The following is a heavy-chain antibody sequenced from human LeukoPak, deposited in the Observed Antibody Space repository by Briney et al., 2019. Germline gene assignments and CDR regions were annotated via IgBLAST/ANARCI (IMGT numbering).Heavy chain of an antibody. Sequence: GASVKVSCKASGYTFTSYYMHWVRQAPGQGLEWMGIINPSGGSTSYAQKFQGRVTMTRDMSTSTVYMELSSLRSEDTAVYYCARVEIQLWYRGAFDIWGQGTMVTVSS. CDR1: GYTFTSYY. J-gene: IGHJ3*02. CDR3: ARVEIQLWYRGAFDI. V-gene: IGHV1-46*01. CDR2: INPSGGST. D-gene: IGHD5-18*01.